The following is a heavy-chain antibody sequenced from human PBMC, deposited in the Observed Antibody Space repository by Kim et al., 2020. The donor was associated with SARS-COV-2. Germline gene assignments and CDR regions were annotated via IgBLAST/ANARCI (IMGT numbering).Heavy chain of an antibody. V-gene: IGHV4-61*01. D-gene: IGHD2-2*01. CDR1: GGSVRSSSHY. CDR2: VFYSGST. Sequence: SETLSLTCTVSGGSVRSSSHYWNWIRQPPGEGLEWIGYVFYSGSTNYNPSLKSRVTISVDTSKNQFSLKLTSVTAADTAMYYCARDRGSTSDAFDVWGQGTMVIVSS. CDR3: ARDRGSTSDAFDV. J-gene: IGHJ3*01.